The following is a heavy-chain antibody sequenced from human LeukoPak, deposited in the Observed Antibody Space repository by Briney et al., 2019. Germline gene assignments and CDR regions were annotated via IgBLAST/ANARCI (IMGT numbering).Heavy chain of an antibody. J-gene: IGHJ3*02. CDR1: GGSFSGYY. D-gene: IGHD2-15*01. CDR3: ARLRPAGYCSGGSCYRDAFDI. Sequence: SETLSLTCAVYGGSFSGYYWSWIRQPPGKGLEWIGEINHSGSTNYNPSLKSRVTISVDTSKNQFSLKLSSVTAADTAVYYCARLRPAGYCSGGSCYRDAFDIWGQGTMVTVSS. CDR2: INHSGST. V-gene: IGHV4-34*01.